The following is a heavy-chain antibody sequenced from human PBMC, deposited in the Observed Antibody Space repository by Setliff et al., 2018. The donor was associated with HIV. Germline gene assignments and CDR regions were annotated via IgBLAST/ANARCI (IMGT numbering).Heavy chain of an antibody. CDR2: ISYDGNSQ. J-gene: IGHJ6*03. V-gene: IGHV3-30*04. CDR3: ARAGVVEGYYYYYYMDV. D-gene: IGHD2-15*01. Sequence: PGGSLRLSCAVSEITFGNSIIAWVRQAPVKGLEWVAVISYDGNSQYYADSVKGRFTLSRDNFRNTLYLQMNSLRPEDTAAYYCARAGVVEGYYYYYYMDVWGKGTTVTVSS. CDR1: EITFGNSI.